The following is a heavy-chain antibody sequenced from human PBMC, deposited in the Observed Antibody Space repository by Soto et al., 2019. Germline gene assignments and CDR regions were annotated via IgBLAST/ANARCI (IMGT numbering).Heavy chain of an antibody. CDR3: ARGMPGILTGYYNPYYYGMDV. CDR1: GYTFTSYG. J-gene: IGHJ6*02. CDR2: ISAYNGNT. V-gene: IGHV1-18*04. Sequence: ASVKVSCKASGYTFTSYGISWVRQAPGQGLEWMGWISAYNGNTNYAQKLQGRVTMTTDTSTSTAYMELRSLRSDDTAVYYCARGMPGILTGYYNPYYYGMDVWGQGTTVTVSS. D-gene: IGHD3-9*01.